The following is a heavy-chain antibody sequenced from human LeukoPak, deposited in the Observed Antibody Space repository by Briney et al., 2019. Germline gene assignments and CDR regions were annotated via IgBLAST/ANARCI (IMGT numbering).Heavy chain of an antibody. CDR2: MSPNSGNT. V-gene: IGHV1-8*01. D-gene: IGHD6-19*01. CDR3: ARGLSLSPTRIRIAVPDY. J-gene: IGHJ4*02. Sequence: ASVKVSCKASGYTFTSYDINWVRQATGQGLEWMGWMSPNSGNTGYAQKFQGRVTMTRNTSISTAYMELSSLRSEDTAVYYCARGLSLSPTRIRIAVPDYWGQGTLVTVSS. CDR1: GYTFTSYD.